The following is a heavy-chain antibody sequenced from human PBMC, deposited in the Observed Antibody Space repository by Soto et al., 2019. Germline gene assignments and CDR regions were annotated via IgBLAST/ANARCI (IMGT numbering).Heavy chain of an antibody. Sequence: ASGKVSCKASGYTFISYGISWVRQAPGQGLESMGWISAYNGNTNYAQKLQGRVTMTTDTSTSTAYMELRSLRSDDTAVYYCARNKWNFASYYYMDVWGKGTTVTVSS. D-gene: IGHD1-7*01. V-gene: IGHV1-18*01. CDR2: ISAYNGNT. J-gene: IGHJ6*03. CDR3: ARNKWNFASYYYMDV. CDR1: GYTFISYG.